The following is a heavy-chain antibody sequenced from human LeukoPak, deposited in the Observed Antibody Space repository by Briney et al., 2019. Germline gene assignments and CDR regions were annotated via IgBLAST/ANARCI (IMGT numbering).Heavy chain of an antibody. Sequence: SETLSLTCSVSGGSISSSTYHWGWIRQPPGKGLEWIASIDYSGSTYYNPSLKSRVTISVGTSKNQFSLKLRSVTAADTAVYYCARRQRFSAVTFDYWGQGTVVTVSS. J-gene: IGHJ4*02. CDR3: ARRQRFSAVTFDY. V-gene: IGHV4-39*07. CDR1: GGSISSSTYH. CDR2: IDYSGST. D-gene: IGHD5-18*01.